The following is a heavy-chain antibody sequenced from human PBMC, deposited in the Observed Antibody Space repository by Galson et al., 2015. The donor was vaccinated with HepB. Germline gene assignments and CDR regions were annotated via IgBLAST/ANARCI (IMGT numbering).Heavy chain of an antibody. J-gene: IGHJ4*02. CDR3: ARDMATMVRGVTPDY. D-gene: IGHD3-10*01. CDR1: GFTFSSYS. Sequence: SLRLSCAASGFTFSSYSMNWVRQAPGKGLEWVSSISSSSSYIYYADSVKGRFTISRDNAKNSLCLQMNSLRAEDTAVYYCARDMATMVRGVTPDYWGQGTLVTVSS. V-gene: IGHV3-21*01. CDR2: ISSSSSYI.